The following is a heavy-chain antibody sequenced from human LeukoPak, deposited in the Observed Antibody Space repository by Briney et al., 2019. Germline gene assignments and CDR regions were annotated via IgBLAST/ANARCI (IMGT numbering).Heavy chain of an antibody. CDR1: GGSISSGSYY. D-gene: IGHD6-19*01. CDR2: NYTSGST. V-gene: IGHV4-61*02. J-gene: IGHJ6*03. Sequence: SETLSLTCTVSGGSISSGSYYWSWIRQPAGKGLEWLGRNYTSGSTNYNPSLKSRVTISVDTSKNQFSLKLSSVTAADTAVYYCAREIAVAGFANHLYYYYYYYMDVWGKGTTVTVSS. CDR3: AREIAVAGFANHLYYYYYYYMDV.